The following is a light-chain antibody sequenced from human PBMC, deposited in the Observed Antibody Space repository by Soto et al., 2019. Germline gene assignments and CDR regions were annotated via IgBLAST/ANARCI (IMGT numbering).Light chain of an antibody. CDR3: QQYNSYPYT. V-gene: IGKV1-5*03. CDR2: KAF. Sequence: DIQMTQSPSTLSASVGDRVTITCRASQSISSWLAWYQQKPGKAPKLLIYKAFSLESGVPSRFSGSGSGTEFTLTISSLQPDDFATYYCQQYNSYPYTFGQGTKVDIK. CDR1: QSISSW. J-gene: IGKJ2*01.